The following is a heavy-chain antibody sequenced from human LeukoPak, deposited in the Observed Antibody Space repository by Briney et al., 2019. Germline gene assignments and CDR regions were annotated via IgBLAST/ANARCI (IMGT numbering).Heavy chain of an antibody. D-gene: IGHD2-21*01. CDR2: FYTSGTP. J-gene: IGHJ4*02. V-gene: IGHV4-61*02. Sequence: SQTLSLTCTVSGGSISRGSYFWSWIRQPAGKGLVWIGRFYTSGTPNYNPSLKSRVTISVDTSRNQFSLKLSSVTAADTAVYYCARGGIPDYWGQGILVTVSS. CDR1: GGSISRGSYF. CDR3: ARGGIPDY.